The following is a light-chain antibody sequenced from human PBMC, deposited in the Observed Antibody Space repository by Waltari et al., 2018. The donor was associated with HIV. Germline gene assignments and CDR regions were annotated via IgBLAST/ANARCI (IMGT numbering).Light chain of an antibody. CDR2: DTS. J-gene: IGLJ2*01. CDR1: TGAVTSGHY. CDR3: LLSYSGARVV. V-gene: IGLV7-46*01. Sequence: QAVVTQEPSLTVSPGGTVTLTCGSSTGAVTSGHYPYWFQQKPGQAPRTLICDTSNKHSLTPARFSGSLLVGKAALTLSGAQPEDEAEYYCLLSYSGARVVFGGGTKLTVL.